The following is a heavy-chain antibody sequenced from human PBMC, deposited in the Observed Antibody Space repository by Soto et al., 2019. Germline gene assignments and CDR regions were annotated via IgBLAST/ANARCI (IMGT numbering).Heavy chain of an antibody. CDR3: ARGGAISNWFTP. CDR2: IAYSGPT. V-gene: IGHV4-31*01. D-gene: IGHD2-2*01. CDR1: GGSITRGGSF. J-gene: IGHJ5*02. Sequence: KPSETLSLTCTVSGGSITRGGSFWSWSRQHPGKGPAWIAFIAYSGPTSYNPSLASPVTIAADTYKSQFSLNLRSVTAADTAVYYCARGGAISNWFTPWGQGTLVTVSS.